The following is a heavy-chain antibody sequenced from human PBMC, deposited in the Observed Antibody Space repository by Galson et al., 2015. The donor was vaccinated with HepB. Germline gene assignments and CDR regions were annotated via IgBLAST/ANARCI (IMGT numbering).Heavy chain of an antibody. V-gene: IGHV3-66*01. J-gene: IGHJ3*01. Sequence: SLRLSCAASGFRVISNYMAWVRQALGKGRDGVSIIYSGGTTYTADSVKGRVIISRDYSRNTLSLHMNDLTTVDTGVYYCASSLRHFHFWSGLDAFELWGQGTMVTVSS. CDR3: ASSLRHFHFWSGLDAFEL. CDR2: IYSGGTT. D-gene: IGHD3-3*02. CDR1: GFRVISNY.